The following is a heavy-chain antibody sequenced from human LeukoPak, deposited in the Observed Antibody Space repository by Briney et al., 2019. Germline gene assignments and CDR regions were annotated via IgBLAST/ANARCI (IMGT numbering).Heavy chain of an antibody. V-gene: IGHV3-23*01. Sequence: PGGSLRLSCTASGLIFRNYAMTWVRQAPRKGLEWVSTISGDGTETFYADSMKGRFTISRDNSKNTHYLQMSSLRAEDTGIYYCAKGGHYCFFDYWGQGTLVTVSS. J-gene: IGHJ4*02. CDR3: AKGGHYCFFDY. CDR2: ISGDGTET. D-gene: IGHD3-10*01. CDR1: GLIFRNYA.